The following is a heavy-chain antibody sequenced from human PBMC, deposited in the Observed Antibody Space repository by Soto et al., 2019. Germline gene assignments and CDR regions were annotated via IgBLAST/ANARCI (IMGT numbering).Heavy chain of an antibody. CDR1: GFRFSRHG. CDR3: PRDFRHNWAFDY. Sequence: QMQLVESGGGVVQPGTSLRLSGAASGFRFSRHGMHWVRQAPGKGRGWVTLISHDGSEKYYADSVKGRLTITRDKTNNTLDLQMNSLRAEDTAVYYCPRDFRHNWAFDYWGQGSLVTVSS. CDR2: ISHDGSEK. V-gene: IGHV3-30*03. J-gene: IGHJ4*02. D-gene: IGHD1-1*01.